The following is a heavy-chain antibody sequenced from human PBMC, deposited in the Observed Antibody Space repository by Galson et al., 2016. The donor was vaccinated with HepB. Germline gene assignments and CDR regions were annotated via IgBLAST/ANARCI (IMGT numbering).Heavy chain of an antibody. Sequence: SLRLSCAASGFTFSDAWMTWVRQAPGKGLEWVGRIKSKTDGGTTDYAAPVKGRFTISRDDSKNTLYLQMNSLKPEDTAIYYCTTNFTVLRLPAPNPYFDYWGQGTLVTVSS. D-gene: IGHD3-3*01. J-gene: IGHJ4*02. CDR2: IKSKTDGGTT. CDR1: GFTFSDAW. V-gene: IGHV3-15*01. CDR3: TTNFTVLRLPAPNPYFDY.